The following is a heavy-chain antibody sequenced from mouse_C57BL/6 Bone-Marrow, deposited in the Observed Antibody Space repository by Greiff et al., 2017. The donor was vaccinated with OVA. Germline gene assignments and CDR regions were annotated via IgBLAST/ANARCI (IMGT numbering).Heavy chain of an antibody. Sequence: EVKLVESGPGLVKPSQSLSLTCSVTGYSITSGYYWNWIRQFPGNKLEWMGYISYDGSNNYNPSLKNRISITRDTSKNQFFLKLNSVTTEDTATYYCANWDEAYWGQGTLVTVSA. J-gene: IGHJ3*01. CDR3: ANWDEAY. CDR1: GYSITSGYY. CDR2: ISYDGSN. V-gene: IGHV3-6*01. D-gene: IGHD4-1*01.